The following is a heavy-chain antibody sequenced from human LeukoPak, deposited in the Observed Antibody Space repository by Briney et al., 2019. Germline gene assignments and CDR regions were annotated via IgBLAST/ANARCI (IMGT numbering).Heavy chain of an antibody. CDR3: ARAETDHYYFDY. D-gene: IGHD3-10*01. CDR1: GGSITSSNW. V-gene: IGHV4-4*02. CDR2: IYYRGST. Sequence: SETLSLTCAVSGGSITSSNWWSWVRQPPGKGLEWIGEIYYRGSTNYNPSLRSRVTISVDKSKNQFSLKLSYVTAADTAVYYCARAETDHYYFDYLGQGILVTVSS. J-gene: IGHJ4*02.